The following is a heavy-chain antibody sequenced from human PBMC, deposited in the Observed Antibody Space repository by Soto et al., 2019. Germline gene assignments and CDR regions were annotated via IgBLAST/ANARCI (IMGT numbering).Heavy chain of an antibody. CDR1: GFTFSSYA. D-gene: IGHD5-18*01. Sequence: PGGSLRLSCAASGFTFSSYAMSWVRQAPGKXLEWVSAISGSGGSTYYADSVKGRFTISRDNSKNTLYLQMNSLRAEDTAVYYCAKVLDTAMVGGDYYYYGMDVWGQGTTVTVSS. V-gene: IGHV3-23*01. CDR2: ISGSGGST. J-gene: IGHJ6*02. CDR3: AKVLDTAMVGGDYYYYGMDV.